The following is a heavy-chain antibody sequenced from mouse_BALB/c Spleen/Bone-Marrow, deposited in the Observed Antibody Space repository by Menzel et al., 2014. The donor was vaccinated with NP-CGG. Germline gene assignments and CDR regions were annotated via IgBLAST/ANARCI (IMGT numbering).Heavy chain of an antibody. CDR1: GFTFSNYG. J-gene: IGHJ3*01. CDR2: INSNGGTT. CDR3: ARGLYYVAYGPGFAY. Sequence: DVKLQESGGGLVQPGGSLKLSCAASGFTFSNYGMSWVRQTPDKRLDLVATINSNGGTTYYPDSVKGRFTISRGNAKNTLYLQMSSLKSEDTAMYFCARGLYYVAYGPGFAYWGQGTLVTVSA. V-gene: IGHV5-6-3*01. D-gene: IGHD2-13*01.